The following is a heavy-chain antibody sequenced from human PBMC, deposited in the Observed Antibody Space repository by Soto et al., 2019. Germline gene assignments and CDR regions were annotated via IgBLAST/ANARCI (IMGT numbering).Heavy chain of an antibody. D-gene: IGHD3-10*01. J-gene: IGHJ6*03. Sequence: GGSMRLSCSASGFTFSSYAMSWVRQAPGRGLEWVSAISGSGGSTYYADSVKGRFTISRDNSKNTLYLQMNSLRAEDTAVYYSGSTNYNPSLKSRVTISVDTSKNQFSLKLSSVTAADTAVYYCARAGVGRKIATVTTTYYYYYYMDVWGKGTMVTVSS. V-gene: IGHV3-23*01. CDR3: GSTNYNPSLKSRVTISVDTSKNQFSLKLSSVTAADTAVYYCARAGVGRKIATVTTTYYYYYYMDV. CDR1: GFTFSSYA. CDR2: ISGSGGST.